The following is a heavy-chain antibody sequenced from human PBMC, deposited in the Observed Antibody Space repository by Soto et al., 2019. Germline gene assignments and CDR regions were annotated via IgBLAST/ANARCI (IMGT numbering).Heavy chain of an antibody. CDR2: ISGSGGST. J-gene: IGHJ3*02. V-gene: IGHV3-23*01. D-gene: IGHD3-22*01. Sequence: GGSLRLSCAASGFTFSSYAMSWVRQAPGKGLEWVSAISGSGGSTYYADSVKGRFTISRDNSKNTLYLQMNSLRAEGTAVYYCAKDAPPYYYDSSGSHDAFDIWGQGTMVTVSS. CDR3: AKDAPPYYYDSSGSHDAFDI. CDR1: GFTFSSYA.